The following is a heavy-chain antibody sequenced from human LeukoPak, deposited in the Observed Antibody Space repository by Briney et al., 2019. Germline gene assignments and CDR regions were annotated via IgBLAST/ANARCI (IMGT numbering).Heavy chain of an antibody. V-gene: IGHV4-34*01. CDR2: INHSGST. Sequence: KASETLSLTCAVYGGSFSGYYWSWIRQPPGKGLEWIGEINHSGSTNYNPSLKSRVTISVDTSKNQFSLKLSSVTAADTAVYYCARLPTYSSSWYDVRYFDYWGQGTLVTVSS. CDR1: GGSFSGYY. J-gene: IGHJ4*02. CDR3: ARLPTYSSSWYDVRYFDY. D-gene: IGHD6-13*01.